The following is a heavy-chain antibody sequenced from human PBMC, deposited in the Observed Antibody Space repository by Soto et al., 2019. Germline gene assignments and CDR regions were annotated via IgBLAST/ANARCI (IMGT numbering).Heavy chain of an antibody. J-gene: IGHJ4*02. CDR2: IYYSGST. CDR1: GGSISSGDYY. D-gene: IGHD3-3*02. V-gene: IGHV4-30-4*01. Sequence: QVQLQESGPGLVKPSQTLSLTCTVSGGSISSGDYYWSWIRQPPGKGLEWIGYIYYSGSTYYNPSLKSRVTISVDASKNQFSLKLSSVTAADTAVYYCARRGPFLEWFFDYWGQGTLVTVSS. CDR3: ARRGPFLEWFFDY.